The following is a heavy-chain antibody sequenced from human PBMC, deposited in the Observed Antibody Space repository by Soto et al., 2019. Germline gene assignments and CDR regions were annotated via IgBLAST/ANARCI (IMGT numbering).Heavy chain of an antibody. CDR1: GFTFSSYA. V-gene: IGHV3-23*01. J-gene: IGHJ6*02. CDR3: AKSLRPYYYAAGTYYSPHYGMDV. Sequence: GGSLRLSCAASGFTFSSYAMSWVRQAPGKGLEWISRISGNGDRTYYADSVKGRFTISRDNSKNTLYLQVNTLRAEDKAVYHCAKSLRPYYYAAGTYYSPHYGMDVWGQGTTVTVSS. D-gene: IGHD3-10*01. CDR2: ISGNGDRT.